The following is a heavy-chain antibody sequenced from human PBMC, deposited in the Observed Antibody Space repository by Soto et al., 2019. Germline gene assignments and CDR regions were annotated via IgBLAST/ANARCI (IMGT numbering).Heavy chain of an antibody. CDR2: IYYSGST. CDR1: GGSSSSSSYY. J-gene: IGHJ4*02. D-gene: IGHD5-12*01. CDR3: ARYVNIVATTQDFDY. Sequence: ASETLSLTCTVSGGSSSSSSYYWGWIRQPPGKGLEWIGSIYYSGSTYYNPSLKSRVTISVDTSKNQFSLKLSSVTAADTAVYYCARYVNIVATTQDFDYWGQGTLVTVSS. V-gene: IGHV4-39*01.